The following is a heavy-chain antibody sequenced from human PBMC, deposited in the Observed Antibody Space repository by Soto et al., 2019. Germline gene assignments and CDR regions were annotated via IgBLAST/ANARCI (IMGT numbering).Heavy chain of an antibody. CDR1: GFTVSSHY. Sequence: GGSLRLSCAASGFTVSSHYMSWVRQTSGKGLEWVSILYASDSTFYADSVEGRFTISRDNSKNTVYLQLNSLRAEDTAVYYCATTVTRLIAFDVWGQGTMVTVSS. J-gene: IGHJ3*01. CDR2: LYASDST. V-gene: IGHV3-53*01. CDR3: ATTVTRLIAFDV. D-gene: IGHD4-17*01.